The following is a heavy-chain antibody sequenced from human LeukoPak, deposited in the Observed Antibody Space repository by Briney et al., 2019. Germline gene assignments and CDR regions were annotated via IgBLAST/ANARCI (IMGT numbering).Heavy chain of an antibody. CDR1: EGTFSSYA. CDR2: IIPIFGTA. Sequence: GASVKVSCKASEGTFSSYAISWVRQAPGQGLEWMGGIIPIFGTANYAQKFQGRVTITADESTSTAYMELSSLRSEDTAVYYCARSYGDYVLGYYYYGMDVWGQGTTVTVSS. V-gene: IGHV1-69*13. D-gene: IGHD4-17*01. CDR3: ARSYGDYVLGYYYYGMDV. J-gene: IGHJ6*02.